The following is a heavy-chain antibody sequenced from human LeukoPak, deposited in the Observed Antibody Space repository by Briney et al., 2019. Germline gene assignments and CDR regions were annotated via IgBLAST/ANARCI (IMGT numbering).Heavy chain of an antibody. D-gene: IGHD6-13*01. V-gene: IGHV1-2*02. J-gene: IGHJ4*02. CDR1: GYTFTGYY. CDR3: ARMYSSSWRLFDY. CDR2: INPNSGGT. Sequence: ASVNVSCKASGYTFTGYYMHWVRQAPGQGLEWMGWINPNSGGTNYAQKLQGRVTMTRDTYISTAYMELSRLRSDDKAVYYCARMYSSSWRLFDYWGPGTLVTVSS.